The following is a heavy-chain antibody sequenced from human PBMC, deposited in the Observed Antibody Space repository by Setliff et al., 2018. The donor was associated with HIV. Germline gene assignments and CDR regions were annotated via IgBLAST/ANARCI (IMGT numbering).Heavy chain of an antibody. V-gene: IGHV4-39*07. CDR3: ATVSGYYWQYFDY. CDR2: IAYSGTT. D-gene: IGHD3-22*01. J-gene: IGHJ4*02. Sequence: SETLSLTCTVSGGSFIGSSFQSTWIRQTPGKGLEWIADIAYSGTTMYTNYNPSLESRVIISEDTSRDQFSLKLSSVTAADTAVYYCATVSGYYWQYFDYWGPGTLVTVSS. CDR1: GGSFIGSSFQ.